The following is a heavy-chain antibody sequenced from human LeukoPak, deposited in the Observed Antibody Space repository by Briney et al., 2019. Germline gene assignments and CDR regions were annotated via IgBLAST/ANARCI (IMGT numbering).Heavy chain of an antibody. D-gene: IGHD3-22*01. CDR1: GGSISSYY. CDR3: ARYDDSSGYYYVLDSFDI. J-gene: IGHJ3*02. Sequence: PSETLSLTCTVCGGSISSYYWSWIRQPPGEGLEWIGYIYTSGSTNYNPSLKCRVTISVDTSKNQFSLKLTSVTAADTALYYCARYDDSSGYYYVLDSFDIWGQGTMVTVSS. CDR2: IYTSGST. V-gene: IGHV4-4*09.